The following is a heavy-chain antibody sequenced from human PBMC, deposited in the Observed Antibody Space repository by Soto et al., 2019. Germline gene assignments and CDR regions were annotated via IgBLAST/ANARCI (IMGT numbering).Heavy chain of an antibody. CDR2: INPSGGST. V-gene: IGHV1-46*01. CDR1: GYTFTSYY. Sequence: GASVKVSCKVSGYTFTSYYMHWVRQAPGQGHEWMGIINPSGGSTSYAQKFQGRVTMTRDTSTSTVYMELSSLRSEDTAVYYCARDSLIAAAGTGGWFDPWGQGTLVTVSS. J-gene: IGHJ5*02. D-gene: IGHD6-13*01. CDR3: ARDSLIAAAGTGGWFDP.